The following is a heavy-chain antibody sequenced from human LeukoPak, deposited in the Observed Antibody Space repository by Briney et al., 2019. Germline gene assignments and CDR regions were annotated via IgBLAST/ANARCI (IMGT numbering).Heavy chain of an antibody. J-gene: IGHJ5*02. CDR3: ARDSPSFGVVIPNWFDP. Sequence: GGSLRLSCAASGFTFSSYSMNWVRQAPGKGLEWVSYISSSSSTIYYADSVKGRFTISRDNAKNSLYLQMNSLRAEDTAVYYCARDSPSFGVVIPNWFDPWGQGTLVTVSS. D-gene: IGHD3-3*01. V-gene: IGHV3-48*04. CDR1: GFTFSSYS. CDR2: ISSSSSTI.